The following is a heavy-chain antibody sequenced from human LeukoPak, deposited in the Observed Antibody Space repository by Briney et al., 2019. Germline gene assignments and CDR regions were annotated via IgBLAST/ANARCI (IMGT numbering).Heavy chain of an antibody. J-gene: IGHJ6*03. V-gene: IGHV1-2*02. CDR2: INPNSGGT. CDR1: GYTFTGYY. CDR3: ARGESSSSWYNPYYYYYMDV. D-gene: IGHD6-13*01. Sequence: APVKVSCKASGYTFTGYYMHWVRQAPGQGLEWMGWINPNSGGTNYAQKFQGRVTMTRDTSISTAYMELSRLRSDDTAVYYCARGESSSSWYNPYYYYYMDVWGKGTTVTVSS.